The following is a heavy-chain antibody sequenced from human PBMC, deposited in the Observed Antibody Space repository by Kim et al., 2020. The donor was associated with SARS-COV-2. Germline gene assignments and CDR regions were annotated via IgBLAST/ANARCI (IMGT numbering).Heavy chain of an antibody. V-gene: IGHV4-59*13. J-gene: IGHJ6*02. CDR1: GGSISSYY. CDR2: IYYSGST. D-gene: IGHD5-18*01. Sequence: SETLSLTCTVSGGSISSYYWSWIRQPPGKGLEWIGYIYYSGSTNYNPSLKSRVTISVDTSKNQFSLKLSSVTAADTAVYYCARVGGYSYVRYGMDVWGQGTTVTVSS. CDR3: ARVGGYSYVRYGMDV.